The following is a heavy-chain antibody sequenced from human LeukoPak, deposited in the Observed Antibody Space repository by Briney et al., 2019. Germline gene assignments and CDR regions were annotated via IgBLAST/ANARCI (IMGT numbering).Heavy chain of an antibody. Sequence: GGSLRLSCAASAFTFSSYSMNWVRQAPGKGLEWVSSISSSSSYIYYADSVKGRFTISRDNAKNSLYLQMNSLRAEDTAVYYCARDPGYPYFSSTSCYYWGQGTLVTVSS. CDR2: ISSSSSYI. CDR1: AFTFSSYS. V-gene: IGHV3-21*01. D-gene: IGHD2-2*01. J-gene: IGHJ4*02. CDR3: ARDPGYPYFSSTSCYY.